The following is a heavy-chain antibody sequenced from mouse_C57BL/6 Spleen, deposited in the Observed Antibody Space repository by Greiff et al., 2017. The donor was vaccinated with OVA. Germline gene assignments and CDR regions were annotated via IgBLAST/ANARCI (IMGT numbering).Heavy chain of an antibody. D-gene: IGHD1-1*01. CDR2: IYPGSGST. Sequence: QVQLQQPGAELVKPGASVKMSCKASGYTFTSYWITWVKQRPGQGLEWIGDIYPGSGSTNYNEKFKSKATLTVDTSSSTAYMQLSSLTSEDSAVYYCARGYGSSPAWFAYWGQGTLVTVSA. CDR3: ARGYGSSPAWFAY. J-gene: IGHJ3*01. CDR1: GYTFTSYW. V-gene: IGHV1-55*01.